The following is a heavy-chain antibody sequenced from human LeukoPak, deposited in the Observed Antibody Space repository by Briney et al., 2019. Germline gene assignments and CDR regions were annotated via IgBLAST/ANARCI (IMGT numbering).Heavy chain of an antibody. CDR1: GFTFSSYA. CDR2: ISGSGGST. Sequence: GGSLRLSCAASGFTFSSYAMSWVRQTPGKGLEWVSAISGSGGSTYYADSVKGRFTISRDNSKNTLYLQMNSLRAGDTAVYYCAKQLYQLLTNWFDPWGQGTLVTVSS. CDR3: AKQLYQLLTNWFDP. D-gene: IGHD2-2*01. V-gene: IGHV3-23*01. J-gene: IGHJ5*02.